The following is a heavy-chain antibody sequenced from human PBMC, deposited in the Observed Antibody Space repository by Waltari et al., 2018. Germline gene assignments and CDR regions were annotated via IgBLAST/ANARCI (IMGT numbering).Heavy chain of an antibody. V-gene: IGHV3-74*01. D-gene: IGHD2-2*02. CDR3: ATYCSSASCYNKTAGGY. Sequence: EAQLVESGGGLVQPGGYLRLSCAASGLPFSSYWMNWVRQAPGKGLVWVSRINSDGSSTSYADSVKCRFTISRDNAKNTLYLQMSSLRAEDTAVYYCATYCSSASCYNKTAGGYWGQGTLVTVSS. CDR1: GLPFSSYW. CDR2: INSDGSST. J-gene: IGHJ4*02.